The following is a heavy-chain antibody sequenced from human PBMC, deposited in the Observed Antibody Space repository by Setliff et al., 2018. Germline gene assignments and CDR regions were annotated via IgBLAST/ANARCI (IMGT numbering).Heavy chain of an antibody. J-gene: IGHJ5*02. Sequence: PSETLSLTCTVSGGSISSGSYYWGWIRQPAGKGLEWIGHIYTSGNTDYSPSLKSRVTISVDTSKNQFSLKLSSVTAADTAVYYCARNRLLIAVDQGFDPWGQGTLVTVSS. CDR1: GGSISSGSYY. D-gene: IGHD6-19*01. CDR3: ARNRLLIAVDQGFDP. V-gene: IGHV4-61*09. CDR2: IYTSGNT.